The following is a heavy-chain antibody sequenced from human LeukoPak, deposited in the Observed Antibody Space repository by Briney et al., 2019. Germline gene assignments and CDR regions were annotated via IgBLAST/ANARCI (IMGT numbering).Heavy chain of an antibody. J-gene: IGHJ5*02. CDR1: GFTFSGSA. D-gene: IGHD6-19*01. Sequence: PGGSLRLSCAASGFTFSGSAMHWVRQASGKGLEWVGRIRSKANSHATAYAASVKGRFTISRDDSKNTAYLQMNSLKTEDTAVYYCTVVIAVAGTWGQGTLVTVSS. CDR3: TVVIAVAGT. CDR2: IRSKANSHAT. V-gene: IGHV3-73*01.